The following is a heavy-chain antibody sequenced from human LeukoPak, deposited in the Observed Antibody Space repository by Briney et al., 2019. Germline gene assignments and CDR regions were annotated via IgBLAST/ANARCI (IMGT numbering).Heavy chain of an antibody. CDR3: AKDQSYYDSSGYRYFDY. J-gene: IGHJ4*02. CDR2: VRYDGTNK. D-gene: IGHD3-22*01. Sequence: GGSLRLSCAASGFTFSSSGMHWVRRAPGKGLEWVAFVRYDGTNKYYADSVKGRFTISRDNSKNTLYLQMNSLRPEDTAVYYCAKDQSYYDSSGYRYFDYWGQGTLVTVSS. CDR1: GFTFSSSG. V-gene: IGHV3-30*02.